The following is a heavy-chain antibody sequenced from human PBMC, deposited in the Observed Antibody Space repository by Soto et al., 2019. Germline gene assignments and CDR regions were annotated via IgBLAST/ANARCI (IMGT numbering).Heavy chain of an antibody. Sequence: GGSLRLSFSASGFTLSRYALPCVRQAPWKGLEYVSAISSNGGSTYYADSVKGRFTISRDNSKNTLYLQMSSLRAEDTAVYYCVKLVYGSGSYHYWGQGTLVTVSS. CDR2: ISSNGGST. J-gene: IGHJ4*02. CDR1: GFTLSRYA. D-gene: IGHD3-10*01. CDR3: VKLVYGSGSYHY. V-gene: IGHV3-64D*06.